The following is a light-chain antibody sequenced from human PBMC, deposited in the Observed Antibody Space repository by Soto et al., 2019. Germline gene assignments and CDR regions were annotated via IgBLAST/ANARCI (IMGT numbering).Light chain of an antibody. V-gene: IGKV3-20*01. Sequence: VLTQCQGTLPLALGERVTLSCSASQIVTSDYLGCDHQAPGQAPRRLIDGTFNMATGLSDRFSGSGSGADFNLSISTFFPGDLGVNLCHKCAKSLRTCGKRSKVNIK. J-gene: IGKJ1*01. CDR3: HKCAKSLRT. CDR2: GTF. CDR1: QIVTSDY.